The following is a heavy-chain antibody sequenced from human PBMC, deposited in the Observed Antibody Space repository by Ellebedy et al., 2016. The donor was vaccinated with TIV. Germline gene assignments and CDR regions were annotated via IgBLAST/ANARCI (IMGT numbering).Heavy chain of an antibody. D-gene: IGHD3-16*01. CDR1: GFSFRSYW. Sequence: GESLKISCAASGFSFRSYWMTWVRQAPGKGLEWVANIYQDGSEIYYVDSVKGRFTISRDNAKSSLYLQMNSLKAEDTAVYFCARRGSYGDYAVQVNSWLDSWGQGTLVTVSS. J-gene: IGHJ5*01. CDR2: IYQDGSEI. V-gene: IGHV3-7*01. CDR3: ARRGSYGDYAVQVNSWLDS.